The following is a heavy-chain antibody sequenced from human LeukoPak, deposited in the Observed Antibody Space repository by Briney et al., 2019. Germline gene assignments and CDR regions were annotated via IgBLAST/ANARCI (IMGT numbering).Heavy chain of an antibody. CDR1: GFTFSSYA. Sequence: PGRSPRLSCAASGFTFSSYAMSWVRQAPGKGLEWVSTISGSGGGTYYTDSVKGRFTISRDNSKNTVHLQMNSLRAEETAVYYCATLRSGYFEYWGQGTLVTVSS. CDR2: ISGSGGGT. D-gene: IGHD2-15*01. V-gene: IGHV3-23*01. J-gene: IGHJ4*02. CDR3: ATLRSGYFEY.